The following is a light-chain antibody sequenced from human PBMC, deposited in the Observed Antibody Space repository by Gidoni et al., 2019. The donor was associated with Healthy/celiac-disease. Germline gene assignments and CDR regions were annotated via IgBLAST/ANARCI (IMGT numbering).Light chain of an antibody. CDR2: SNN. J-gene: IGLJ2*01. Sequence: QSVLTQPPSASGTPGQRVTISCSGSSSNIGSNTVNWYQPLPGTAPKLLIYSNNQRPSGVPDRFSGSQSGASASLAISRLQSEIEAAYYCAAWDDSLNGVVFGGGTKLTVL. CDR3: AAWDDSLNGVV. V-gene: IGLV1-44*01. CDR1: SSNIGSNT.